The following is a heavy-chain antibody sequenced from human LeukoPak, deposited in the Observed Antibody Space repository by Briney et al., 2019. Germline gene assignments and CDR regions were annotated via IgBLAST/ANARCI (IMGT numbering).Heavy chain of an antibody. CDR1: GGSFSNYA. V-gene: IGHV1-2*02. Sequence: ASVKVSCKACGGSFSNYAISWVRQAPGQGLEWMGWINPNNGGTNYAQKFQDRVTMTRDTSISTAYMELSRLKSDDTAVYYCARATYTGHDFGVYWGQGTLVTVSS. D-gene: IGHD5-12*01. J-gene: IGHJ4*02. CDR3: ARATYTGHDFGVY. CDR2: INPNNGGT.